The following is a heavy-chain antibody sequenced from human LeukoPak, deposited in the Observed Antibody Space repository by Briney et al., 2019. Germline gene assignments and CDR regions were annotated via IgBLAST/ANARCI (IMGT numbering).Heavy chain of an antibody. J-gene: IGHJ3*02. CDR2: IIPVFGTT. D-gene: IGHD3-10*01. CDR1: GGTLSNNV. CDR3: ATKNLGDLYRHDDPFNM. Sequence: SVKVSCKASGGTLSNNVVSWVRQAPGQGLEWMGDIIPVFGTTNYAQKFQGRVTISADRSTSTAYMEVSSLKSEDTAVYYCATKNLGDLYRHDDPFNMWGQGTTVTVSS. V-gene: IGHV1-69*06.